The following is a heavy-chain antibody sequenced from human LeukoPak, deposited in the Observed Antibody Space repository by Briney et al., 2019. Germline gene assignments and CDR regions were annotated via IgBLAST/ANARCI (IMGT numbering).Heavy chain of an antibody. D-gene: IGHD2-15*01. J-gene: IGHJ4*02. Sequence: GSLRLSCAASGFTFSSYSMNWVRQAPGKGLEWIGEIYHSGSTNYNPSLKSRVTISVDKSKNQFSLKLSSVTAADTAVYYCAEGVAPRRFDYWGQGTLVTVSS. V-gene: IGHV4-4*02. CDR2: IYHSGST. CDR1: GFTFSSYSM. CDR3: AEGVAPRRFDY.